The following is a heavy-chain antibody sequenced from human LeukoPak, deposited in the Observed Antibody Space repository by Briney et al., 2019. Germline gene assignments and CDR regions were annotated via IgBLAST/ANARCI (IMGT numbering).Heavy chain of an antibody. J-gene: IGHJ3*02. D-gene: IGHD3-22*01. Sequence: PSETLSLTCTVSGGSISSYYWSWIRQPPGKGLEWIGYIYYSGSTNYNPSLKSRVTISVDTSKNKFSLKLSSVTAADTAVYYCARGWYYYDTRGGDAFDIWGQGTMVTVSS. CDR2: IYYSGST. V-gene: IGHV4-59*01. CDR1: GGSISSYY. CDR3: ARGWYYYDTRGGDAFDI.